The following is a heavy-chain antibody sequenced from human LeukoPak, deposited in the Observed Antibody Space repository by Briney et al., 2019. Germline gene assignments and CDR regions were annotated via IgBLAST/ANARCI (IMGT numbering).Heavy chain of an antibody. V-gene: IGHV1-8*01. J-gene: IGHJ5*01. Sequence: ASVKVSCKASGYTFTSYDIDWVRQATGRGLEWMGWMNPNSGNTGYAQKFQGRVTMTRNTSISTAYMELSSLRSEDTAVYYCARVGGDCSSTSCYSGFDSWGQGTLVTVSS. CDR2: MNPNSGNT. CDR3: ARVGGDCSSTSCYSGFDS. D-gene: IGHD2-2*02. CDR1: GYTFTSYD.